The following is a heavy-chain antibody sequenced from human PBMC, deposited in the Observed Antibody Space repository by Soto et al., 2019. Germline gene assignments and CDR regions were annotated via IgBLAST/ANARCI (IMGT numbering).Heavy chain of an antibody. Sequence: PSETLSLTCTVSGGSVSSGSYYWSWIRQPPGKGLEWIGYIYYSGSTNYNPSLKSRVTISVDTSKNQFSLKLSSVTAADTAVYYCARLGHQQSSYGKSTFDYWGQGTLVTVSS. D-gene: IGHD1-26*01. CDR3: ARLGHQQSSYGKSTFDY. V-gene: IGHV4-61*01. CDR2: IYYSGST. J-gene: IGHJ4*02. CDR1: GGSVSSGSYY.